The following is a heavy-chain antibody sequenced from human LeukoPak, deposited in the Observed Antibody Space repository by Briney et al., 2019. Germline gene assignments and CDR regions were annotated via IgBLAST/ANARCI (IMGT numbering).Heavy chain of an antibody. CDR3: ARNFGGGDSSGPYY. V-gene: IGHV3-20*04. CDR1: GFTFNDYG. D-gene: IGHD3-22*01. CDR2: INWNGGST. Sequence: GGSLRLSCAASGFTFNDYGMSWVRQAPRKGLEWVSAINWNGGSTGYADSVKGRFTISRDNAKNSLYLQMNSLRAEDTALYYCARNFGGGDSSGPYYWGQGTLVTVSS. J-gene: IGHJ4*02.